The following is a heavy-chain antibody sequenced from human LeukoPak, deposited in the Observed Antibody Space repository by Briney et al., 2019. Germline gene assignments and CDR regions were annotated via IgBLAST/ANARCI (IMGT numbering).Heavy chain of an antibody. CDR3: ARQMNSGSYLGGFDY. Sequence: GESLKISCKGSGYSFTIYWVGWVRQMPGKGLDWMGIIYPGDSDTRYSPSFQGQVTISADKSISTAYLQWSSLKASDTAMYYCARQMNSGSYLGGFDYWGQGTLVTVSS. J-gene: IGHJ4*02. CDR1: GYSFTIYW. D-gene: IGHD1-26*01. CDR2: IYPGDSDT. V-gene: IGHV5-51*01.